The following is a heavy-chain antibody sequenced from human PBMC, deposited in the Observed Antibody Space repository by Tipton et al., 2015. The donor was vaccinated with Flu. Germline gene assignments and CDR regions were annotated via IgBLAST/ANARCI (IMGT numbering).Heavy chain of an antibody. CDR2: IKLKSGGL. V-gene: IGHV3-9*01. CDR3: ARWAGLGDPQDYNFWSGPYDN. D-gene: IGHD3-3*01. J-gene: IGHJ4*02. CDR1: GFTFDEYA. Sequence: SLRLSCAASGFTFDEYAMHWVRQAPGIKLKSGGLAYADSVKGRFTISRDNAKNSLYLQMNSLRADDTALYYCARWAGLGDPQDYNFWSGPYDNWGQGTLVTVSS.